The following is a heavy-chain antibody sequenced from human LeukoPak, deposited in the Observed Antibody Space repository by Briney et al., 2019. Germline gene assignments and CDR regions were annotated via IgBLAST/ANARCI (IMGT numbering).Heavy chain of an antibody. CDR1: GGSISSSSYY. CDR3: ARMRRSSGYRGFFDY. Sequence: KTSETLSLTCTVSGGSISSSSYYWGWIRQPPGKGLEWIGSIYYSGSTYYNPSLKSRVTISVDTSKNQFSLKLSSVTAADTAVYYCARMRRSSGYRGFFDYWGQGTLVTVSS. V-gene: IGHV4-39*07. CDR2: IYYSGST. J-gene: IGHJ4*02. D-gene: IGHD3-22*01.